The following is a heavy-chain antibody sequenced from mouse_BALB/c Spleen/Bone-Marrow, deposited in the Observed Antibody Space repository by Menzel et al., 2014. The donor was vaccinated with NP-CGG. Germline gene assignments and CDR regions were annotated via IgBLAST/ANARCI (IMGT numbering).Heavy chain of an antibody. CDR3: ARLVYYGVFAY. CDR2: INQDSSTI. D-gene: IGHD1-1*01. CDR1: GFDFSGFW. Sequence: EVQLVESGGGLVQPGGSLKLSCAASGFDFSGFWMGWVRQAPGKGLEWIGAINQDSSTINYTPSLKDRFIISIDNAKNTLYLQIIKVISDDTALYYFARLVYYGVFAYWGQETLITVSA. J-gene: IGHJ3*01. V-gene: IGHV4-1*02.